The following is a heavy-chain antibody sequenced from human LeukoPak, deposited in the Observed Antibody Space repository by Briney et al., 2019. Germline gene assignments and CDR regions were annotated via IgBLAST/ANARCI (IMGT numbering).Heavy chain of an antibody. CDR2: IYSGGST. CDR1: GFTVSSNY. V-gene: IGHV3-53*01. CDR3: ARGAGYSYGLDY. Sequence: GGSLRLSCAASGFTVSSNYMSWVRQAPGKGLEWVSVIYSGGSTYYADSVKGRFTISRDTSKNTLYLQMNSLRAEDTAVYYCARGAGYSYGLDYWGQGTLVTVSS. D-gene: IGHD5-18*01. J-gene: IGHJ4*02.